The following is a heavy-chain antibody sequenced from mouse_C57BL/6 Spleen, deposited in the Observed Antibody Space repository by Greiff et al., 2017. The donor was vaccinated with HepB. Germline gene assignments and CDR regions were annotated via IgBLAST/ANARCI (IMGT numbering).Heavy chain of an antibody. CDR2: ILPGSGST. CDR3: ARRGTATHYGTSDFDY. Sequence: VQLEQSGAELMKPGASVKLSCKAPGYTFPGYWIEWVKQRPGHGLEWIGEILPGSGSTNYNEKFKGKATFTADTSSNTAYMQLSSLTPEDSAIYYCARRGTATHYGTSDFDYWGQGTTLTVSS. CDR1: GYTFPGYW. V-gene: IGHV1-9*01. D-gene: IGHD2-1*01. J-gene: IGHJ2*01.